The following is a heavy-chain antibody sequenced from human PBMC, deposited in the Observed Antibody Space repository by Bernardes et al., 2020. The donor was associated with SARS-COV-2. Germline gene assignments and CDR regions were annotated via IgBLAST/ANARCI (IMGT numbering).Heavy chain of an antibody. Sequence: SEPLSLTCTVSGGSISAYYWSWFRQPPGKGLEWIGYLYYTGSTNYNPSLQSRVTISVDTSKNQFSLKLSSVTAADTAVYYCARGFDYWGQGILVTVSS. V-gene: IGHV4-59*01. CDR2: LYYTGST. J-gene: IGHJ4*02. CDR1: GGSISAYY. CDR3: ARGFDY.